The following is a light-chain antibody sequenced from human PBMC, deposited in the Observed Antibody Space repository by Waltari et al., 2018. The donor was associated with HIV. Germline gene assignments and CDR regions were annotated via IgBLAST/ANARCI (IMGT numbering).Light chain of an antibody. CDR2: WAS. Sequence: DIVMSQSPDSLAVSLGERATINCKSSQSVLYISNNKNYLAWYQQKPGQPPKLLIYWASTRESGVPYRFSCSGSGPDFTLTISSLQAEDVAVYYCQQYYSFPLTFGGGTKVEIK. CDR3: QQYYSFPLT. J-gene: IGKJ4*01. V-gene: IGKV4-1*01. CDR1: QSVLYISNNKNY.